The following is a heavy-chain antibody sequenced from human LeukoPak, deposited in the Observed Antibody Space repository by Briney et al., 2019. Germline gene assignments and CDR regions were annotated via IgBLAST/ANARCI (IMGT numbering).Heavy chain of an antibody. J-gene: IGHJ4*02. CDR2: INEDGSEK. CDR1: GFTFSTYW. Sequence: PGGSLRLSCAASGFTFSTYWMSWVRQAPGKGLESVAIINEDGSEKYYVDSVKGRFTMSRDNAKNSLYLQMNSLTAEDTAVYYCARVHNDKVAAIDYWGQGTLVTVSS. CDR3: ARVHNDKVAAIDY. D-gene: IGHD5-12*01. V-gene: IGHV3-7*01.